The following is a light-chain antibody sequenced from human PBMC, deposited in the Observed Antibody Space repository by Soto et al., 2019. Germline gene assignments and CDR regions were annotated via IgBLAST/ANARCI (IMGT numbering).Light chain of an antibody. CDR2: GAS. V-gene: IGKV3D-15*01. Sequence: ETVMTQSPATLSVSPGERATLSCCASQSVSSKLAWYQQKPGQAPRLLIYGASTRATGIPARFSGSGSGTEFTLSISSLQSEDSAVYYCQQYNNWPPITFGQGTRLEIK. J-gene: IGKJ5*01. CDR3: QQYNNWPPIT. CDR1: QSVSSK.